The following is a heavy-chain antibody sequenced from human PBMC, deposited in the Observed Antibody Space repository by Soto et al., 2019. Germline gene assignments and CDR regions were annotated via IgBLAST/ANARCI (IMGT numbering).Heavy chain of an antibody. J-gene: IGHJ6*04. CDR3: ARQQMPPPTRGAANARVGRDV. Sequence: QVQLVESGGGVVQPGRSLRLSCAASGFTFNNYGMHWVRQAPGKGLEWLAVIWNDGSNNYYANSVKGRFTISRDNSKHTLNLQWNSLRAEGAAVYYCARQQMPPPTRGAANARVGRDVWGKGTTVTVSS. CDR2: IWNDGSNN. CDR1: GFTFNNYG. V-gene: IGHV3-33*01. D-gene: IGHD6-25*01.